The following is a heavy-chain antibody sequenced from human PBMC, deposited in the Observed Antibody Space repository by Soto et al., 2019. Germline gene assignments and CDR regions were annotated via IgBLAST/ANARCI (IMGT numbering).Heavy chain of an antibody. Sequence: SVKVSCKASGGTFSSYAISWVRQAPGQGLEWMGGIIPTFGTANYAQKFQGRVTITADESTSTAYMELSSLRSEDTAVYYCARGIDYYDSSGYYLAGRFDYWGQGTLVTVSS. CDR2: IIPTFGTA. J-gene: IGHJ4*02. CDR1: GGTFSSYA. CDR3: ARGIDYYDSSGYYLAGRFDY. D-gene: IGHD3-22*01. V-gene: IGHV1-69*13.